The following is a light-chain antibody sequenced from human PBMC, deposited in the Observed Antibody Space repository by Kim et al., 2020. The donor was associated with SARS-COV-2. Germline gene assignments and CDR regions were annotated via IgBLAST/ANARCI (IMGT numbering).Light chain of an antibody. J-gene: IGLJ2*01. V-gene: IGLV3-1*01. CDR2: QDS. Sequence: VSMAPGQTASITCSEDGLGDKYSFWYQQETGQSPVLDIYQDSKRPSGNPERFSDSDSGNTATLTISWTQAMDEGDYYCQAWGSSLVFGGGTKLTVL. CDR3: QAWGSSLV. CDR1: GLGDKY.